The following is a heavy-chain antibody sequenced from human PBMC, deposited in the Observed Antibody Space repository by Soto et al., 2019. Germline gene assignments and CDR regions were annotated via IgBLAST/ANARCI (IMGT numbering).Heavy chain of an antibody. Sequence: ASVKVSCKASGYTFTSYDINWVRQATGQGFEWMGWMIPNSGTTGYAQKFQGRVTMTRDTSTSTAYMELSSLRSEDTAVYYCARAHFTIFGVVYNWFDPWGQGTLVTVSS. CDR2: MIPNSGTT. V-gene: IGHV1-8*01. CDR3: ARAHFTIFGVVYNWFDP. J-gene: IGHJ5*02. D-gene: IGHD3-3*01. CDR1: GYTFTSYD.